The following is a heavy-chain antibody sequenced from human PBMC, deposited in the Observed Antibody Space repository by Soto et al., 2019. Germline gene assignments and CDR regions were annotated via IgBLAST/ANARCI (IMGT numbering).Heavy chain of an antibody. J-gene: IGHJ5*02. CDR1: GFTFSSYA. Sequence: PGGSLRLSCAASGFTFSSYAMSWVRQAPGKGLEWVSAISGSGGSTYYADSVKGRFTISRDNSKNTLYLQMNSLRAEDTAVYYCAKEGYCSSTSCSTRIQLWLSRFDPWGQGTLVTVSS. CDR2: ISGSGGST. CDR3: AKEGYCSSTSCSTRIQLWLSRFDP. D-gene: IGHD2-2*01. V-gene: IGHV3-23*01.